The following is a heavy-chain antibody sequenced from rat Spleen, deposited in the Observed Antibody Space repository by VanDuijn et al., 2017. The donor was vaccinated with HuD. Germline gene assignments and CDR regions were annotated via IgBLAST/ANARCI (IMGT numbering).Heavy chain of an antibody. CDR2: LSYDGHTT. CDR1: GFTFNDCY. Sequence: EVQLVESDGGLVQPGRSLKLSCVASGFTFNDCYMAWVRQAPTKGLEWVATLSYDGHTTYYRDSVKGRFTISRDIAKSTLYLQMDSLGSEETATYYCARGGFFRYWGQGVMVTVSS. CDR3: ARGGFFRY. J-gene: IGHJ2*01. V-gene: IGHV5-29*01. D-gene: IGHD1-6*01.